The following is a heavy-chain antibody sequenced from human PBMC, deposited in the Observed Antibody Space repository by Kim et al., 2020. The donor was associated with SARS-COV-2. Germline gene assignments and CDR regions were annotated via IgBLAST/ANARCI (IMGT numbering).Heavy chain of an antibody. D-gene: IGHD6-19*01. J-gene: IGHJ6*01. V-gene: IGHV1-69*04. CDR2: IIPILGIA. Sequence: SVKVSCKASGGTFSSYAISWVRQAPGQGLEWMGRIIPILGIANYAQKFRGRVTITADKSTSTAYMELSSLRSEDTAVYYCARVAVAGQDYYYYYGMDVW. CDR3: ARVAVAGQDYYYYYGMDV. CDR1: GGTFSSYA.